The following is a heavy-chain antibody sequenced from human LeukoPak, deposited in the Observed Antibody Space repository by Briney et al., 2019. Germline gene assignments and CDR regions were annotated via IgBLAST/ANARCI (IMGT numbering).Heavy chain of an antibody. D-gene: IGHD2-21*01. J-gene: IGHJ6*02. CDR2: ISSSSSYI. Sequence: GGSLRLSCAASGFTFSSYAMSWVRQAPGKGLEWVSSISSSSSYIYYADSVKGRFTISRDNAKNSLYLQMNSLRAEDTAVYYCARYCGGDCYGMDVWGQGTTVTVSS. CDR3: ARYCGGDCYGMDV. CDR1: GFTFSSYA. V-gene: IGHV3-21*01.